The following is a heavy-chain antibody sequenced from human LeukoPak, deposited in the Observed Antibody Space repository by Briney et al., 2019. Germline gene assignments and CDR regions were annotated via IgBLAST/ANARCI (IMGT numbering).Heavy chain of an antibody. D-gene: IGHD6-13*01. J-gene: IGHJ6*03. V-gene: IGHV3-21*01. CDR2: ISTSSSYI. Sequence: GGSLRLPCAASGFTFSSYSMNWVRQAPGKGLEWVSFISTSSSYIHNADSVKGRFTISRDNAENSLYLQMNSLRAEDTAVYYCARAAIAAARIYYYMDVWGKGTTVTVSS. CDR3: ARAAIAAARIYYYMDV. CDR1: GFTFSSYS.